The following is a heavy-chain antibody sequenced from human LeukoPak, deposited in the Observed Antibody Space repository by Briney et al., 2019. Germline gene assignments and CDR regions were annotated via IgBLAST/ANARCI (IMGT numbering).Heavy chain of an antibody. Sequence: SETLSLTCAVYGGSFSGYYWSWIRQPPGKGLEWIGEINHSGSTNYNPSLKSRVTISVDTSKNQFSLKLSSVTAADTAVYYCARGGDIVVVPAAPGEYYFDYWGQATLVTVSS. V-gene: IGHV4-34*01. CDR1: GGSFSGYY. CDR2: INHSGST. J-gene: IGHJ4*02. D-gene: IGHD2-2*01. CDR3: ARGGDIVVVPAAPGEYYFDY.